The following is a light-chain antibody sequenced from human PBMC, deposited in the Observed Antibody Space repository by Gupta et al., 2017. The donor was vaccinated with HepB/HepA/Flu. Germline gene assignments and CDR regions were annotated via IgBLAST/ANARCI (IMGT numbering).Light chain of an antibody. J-gene: IGKJ4*01. CDR3: QRHHDYPYT. Sequence: LTQSPSFLSAFVGDTVSITCRPSQEVGRHVAWFQQKPGKAPRALMFFSSISESGVPSRFRGSGSGTDFTLTISVLQPEDFATYFCQRHHDYPYTFGRGTKVEI. CDR1: QEVGRH. V-gene: IGKV1-16*01. CDR2: FSS.